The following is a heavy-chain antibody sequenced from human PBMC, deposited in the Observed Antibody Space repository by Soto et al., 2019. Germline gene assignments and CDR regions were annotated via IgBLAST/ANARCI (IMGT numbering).Heavy chain of an antibody. J-gene: IGHJ3*01. CDR1: GFTLSMSA. CDR2: ISDSGDRT. Sequence: GGSLRLSCASSGFTLSMSAVNWVRQAPGKGLEWVSYISDSGDRTYYADSVRGRFTISRDRSKNTVSLQMDSLRAEDTVVYYCAKDRGIIVKAGDAFDVWGQGTKVT. D-gene: IGHD3-16*02. V-gene: IGHV3-23*01. CDR3: AKDRGIIVKAGDAFDV.